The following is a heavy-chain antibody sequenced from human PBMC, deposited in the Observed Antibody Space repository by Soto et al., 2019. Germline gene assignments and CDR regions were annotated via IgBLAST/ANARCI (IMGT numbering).Heavy chain of an antibody. D-gene: IGHD6-19*01. CDR1: GGSISSGGYY. Sequence: SETLSLTCTVSGGSISSGGYYWSWIRQHPGKGLEWIGYIYYSGSTYHNPSLKSRVTISVDTSKNQFSLKLSSVTAADTAVCYCARGPYSSGWYVAVYGMDVWGQGTTVTVSS. J-gene: IGHJ6*02. V-gene: IGHV4-31*03. CDR3: ARGPYSSGWYVAVYGMDV. CDR2: IYYSGST.